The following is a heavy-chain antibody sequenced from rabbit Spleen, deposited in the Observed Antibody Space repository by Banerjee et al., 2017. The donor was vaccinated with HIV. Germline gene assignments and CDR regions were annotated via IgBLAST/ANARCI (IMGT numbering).Heavy chain of an antibody. CDR2: IYAASSGST. J-gene: IGHJ4*01. V-gene: IGHV1S40*01. CDR1: GFSFSSSYY. CDR3: ARDRADSSYAFKL. D-gene: IGHD8-1*01. Sequence: QSLEESGGGLVKPGASLTLTCKASGFSFSSSYYMCWVRQAPGKGLEWIGCIYAASSGSTYYATWAKGRFTISKTSSTTVTLQMTSLTAADTATYFCARDRADSSYAFKLWGQGTLVTVS.